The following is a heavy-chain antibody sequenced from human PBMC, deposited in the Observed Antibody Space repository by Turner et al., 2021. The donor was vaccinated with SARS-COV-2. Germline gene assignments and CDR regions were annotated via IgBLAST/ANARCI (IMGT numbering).Heavy chain of an antibody. J-gene: IGHJ6*02. CDR1: GGTFSSYA. D-gene: IGHD6-19*01. Sequence: QVQLVQSGAEVKKPGSSVKVSCKASGGTFSSYAISWVRQAPGQGLEWMGGIIPIFGTGNYAQKFQGRVTITADESTSTAYMELSSLRSEDTAVYYCATGVAVTGTPSAYYYYYGMDVWGQGTTVTVSS. CDR2: IIPIFGTG. CDR3: ATGVAVTGTPSAYYYYYGMDV. V-gene: IGHV1-69*01.